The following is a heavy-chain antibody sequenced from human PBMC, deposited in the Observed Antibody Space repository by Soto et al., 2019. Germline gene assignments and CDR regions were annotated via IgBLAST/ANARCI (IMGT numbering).Heavy chain of an antibody. CDR1: GFTFSSNT. D-gene: IGHD3-9*01. CDR2: ISGSGGST. Sequence: PGRSLRLSCAASGFTFSSNTMSLVRQAPGKGLEWVSAISGSGGSTYYADSVKGRFTISRDNSKNTLYLQMNSLRAEDTAVYYCAKDLVYYDILTGYSHWPFDYWGQGTLVTVSS. V-gene: IGHV3-23*01. J-gene: IGHJ4*02. CDR3: AKDLVYYDILTGYSHWPFDY.